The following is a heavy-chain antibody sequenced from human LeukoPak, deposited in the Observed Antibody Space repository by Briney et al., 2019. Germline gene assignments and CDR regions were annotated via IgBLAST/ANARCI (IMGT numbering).Heavy chain of an antibody. CDR2: IWCDGSNK. Sequence: GSLRLSCAASGFTFSSYAMSRARQAPGKGLEWVAVIWCDGSNKYYPDSVKGRFTISRDNSKNTLYLQMNSLRAEDRAVYCCARVGLKYDILTGYYKDWHVDLWGRGTLVTVSS. CDR3: ARVGLKYDILTGYYKDWHVDL. V-gene: IGHV3-33*08. CDR1: GFTFSSYA. D-gene: IGHD3-9*01. J-gene: IGHJ2*01.